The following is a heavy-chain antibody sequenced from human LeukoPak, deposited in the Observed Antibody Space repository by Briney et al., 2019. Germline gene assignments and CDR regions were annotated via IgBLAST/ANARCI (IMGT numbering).Heavy chain of an antibody. Sequence: SETLSLTCTVSGVSISSYYWSWIRQPPGKGLEWVGYIYYSGSTNYNPSLKSRVTISVDTSKNQFSLKLSSVTAADTAVYYCATLAAAGIGNFDYWGQGTLVTVSS. CDR3: ATLAAAGIGNFDY. D-gene: IGHD6-13*01. V-gene: IGHV4-59*01. CDR1: GVSISSYY. J-gene: IGHJ4*02. CDR2: IYYSGST.